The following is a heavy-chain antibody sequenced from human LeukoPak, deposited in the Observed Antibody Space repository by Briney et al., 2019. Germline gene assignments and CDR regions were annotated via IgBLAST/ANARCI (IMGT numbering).Heavy chain of an antibody. J-gene: IGHJ6*03. D-gene: IGHD3-9*01. CDR3: AEDILTGYRDYYYYYYMDV. V-gene: IGHV3-23*01. CDR2: ISGSGGST. CDR1: GFTFSSYA. Sequence: GGSLRLSCAASGFTFSSYAMSWVRQAPGKGLEWVSAISGSGGSTYYADSVKGRFTISRDNSKNTLYLQMNSLRAEDTAVYYCAEDILTGYRDYYYYYYMDVWGKGTTVTVSS.